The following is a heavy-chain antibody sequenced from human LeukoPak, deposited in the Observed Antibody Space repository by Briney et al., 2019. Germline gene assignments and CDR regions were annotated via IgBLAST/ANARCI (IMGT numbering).Heavy chain of an antibody. CDR3: AKDRAARGRGNYFYMDV. J-gene: IGHJ6*03. V-gene: IGHV3-20*04. Sequence: GGSLRLSCTDSGFNFDDYGMSWVRQAPGKGLEWVSGINWNGGDTGYADSVKGRFTISRDNRENSLYLQMNSLRPEDTALYYCAKDRAARGRGNYFYMDVWGKGTTVTVSS. D-gene: IGHD2/OR15-2a*01. CDR1: GFNFDDYG. CDR2: INWNGGDT.